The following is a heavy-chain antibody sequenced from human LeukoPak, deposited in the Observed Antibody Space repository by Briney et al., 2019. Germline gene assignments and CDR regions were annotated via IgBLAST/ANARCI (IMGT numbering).Heavy chain of an antibody. D-gene: IGHD6-13*01. Sequence: RASETLSLTCTVSGGSISSYYWSWIRQPAGKRLEWIGRIYSSGTTNYNPSLKSRITMSVDTSKNQFSLKLSSVTAADTAVYYCARTRGSLYYMDVWGKGTTVTVSS. J-gene: IGHJ6*03. V-gene: IGHV4-4*07. CDR3: ARTRGSLYYMDV. CDR1: GGSISSYY. CDR2: IYSSGTT.